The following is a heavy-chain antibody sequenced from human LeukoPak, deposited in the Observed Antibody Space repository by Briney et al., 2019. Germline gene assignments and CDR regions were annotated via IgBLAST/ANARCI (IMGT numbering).Heavy chain of an antibody. CDR3: ARALRGGSYDY. CDR1: GGSISSYY. V-gene: IGHV4-59*01. CDR2: IYYSGST. D-gene: IGHD1-26*01. J-gene: IGHJ4*02. Sequence: SETLSLTCTVSGGSISSYYWSWIRQPPGKGLEWIGYIYYSGSTNYNPSLKSRVTISVDTSKNQFSLKLSSVTAADTAVYYCARALRGGSYDYWGQGTLVTVSS.